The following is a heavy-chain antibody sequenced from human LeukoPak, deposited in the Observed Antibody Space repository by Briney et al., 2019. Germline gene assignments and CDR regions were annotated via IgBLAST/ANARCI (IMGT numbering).Heavy chain of an antibody. Sequence: PGRSLRLSCAASGFTFNNYCMHWVRQAPGKGLEWVAIIWYDGSNKYYADSVKGRFTIARDNSKNTLYLQMNSLRAEDTAVYYCARDYNSSWYYCDYWGQGTLVTVSS. D-gene: IGHD6-13*01. J-gene: IGHJ4*02. V-gene: IGHV3-33*01. CDR3: ARDYNSSWYYCDY. CDR2: IWYDGSNK. CDR1: GFTFNNYC.